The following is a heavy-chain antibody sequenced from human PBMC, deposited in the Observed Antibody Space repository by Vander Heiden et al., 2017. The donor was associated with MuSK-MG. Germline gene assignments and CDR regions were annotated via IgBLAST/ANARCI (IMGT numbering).Heavy chain of an antibody. J-gene: IGHJ5*02. Sequence: VQLQESGPGLLKPSQTLSLTRTVSVRSIRSGGYSLTWIRLHPGKGLEWIGYIYYSGSTYYNPSLKSRVTIAVDTSKNQFSLKRSSVTAADTAVYYWARSGSYAPPDPWGQGTLVTVSS. CDR2: IYYSGST. CDR1: VRSIRSGGYS. V-gene: IGHV4-31*03. D-gene: IGHD3-10*01. CDR3: ARSGSYAPPDP.